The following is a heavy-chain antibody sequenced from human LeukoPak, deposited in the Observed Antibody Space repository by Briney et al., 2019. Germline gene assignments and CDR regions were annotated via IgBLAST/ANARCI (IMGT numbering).Heavy chain of an antibody. V-gene: IGHV1-2*04. Sequence: ASVKVSCKASGYTFTSYAMHWVHQAPGQRLEWMGWINPNSGGTNYAQKFQGWVTMTRDTSISTAYMELNRLRSDDTAVYYCARGTRSVVVVPAASLDYWGQGTLVTVSS. J-gene: IGHJ4*02. D-gene: IGHD2-2*01. CDR1: GYTFTSYA. CDR2: INPNSGGT. CDR3: ARGTRSVVVVPAASLDY.